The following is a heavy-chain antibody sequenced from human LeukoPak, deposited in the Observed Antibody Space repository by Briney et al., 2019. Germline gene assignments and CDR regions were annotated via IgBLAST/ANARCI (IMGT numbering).Heavy chain of an antibody. V-gene: IGHV1-18*01. CDR3: ARGSDILTGYSYYYYGMDV. J-gene: IGHJ6*02. Sequence: ASVKVSCKASGYTFATYGVSWVRQAPGQGLEWMGWISAYNGNTNYQQKIQGRATMTTDTSTNTAYMELRSLTSDDTAVYYCARGSDILTGYSYYYYGMDVWGQGTTVTVSS. CDR2: ISAYNGNT. CDR1: GYTFATYG. D-gene: IGHD3-9*01.